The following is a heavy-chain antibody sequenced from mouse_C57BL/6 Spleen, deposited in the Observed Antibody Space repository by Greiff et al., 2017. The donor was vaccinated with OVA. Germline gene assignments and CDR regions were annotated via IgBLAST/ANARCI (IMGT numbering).Heavy chain of an antibody. D-gene: IGHD4-1*01. CDR1: GYTFTNYW. V-gene: IGHV1-63*01. J-gene: IGHJ2*01. Sequence: VKLMESGAELVRPGTSVKMSCKASGYTFTNYWIGWAKQRPGHGLEWIGDIYPGGGYTNYNEKFKGKATLTADKSSSTAYMQFSSLTSEDSAIYYCARLTGTNYFDYWGQGTTLTVSS. CDR2: IYPGGGYT. CDR3: ARLTGTNYFDY.